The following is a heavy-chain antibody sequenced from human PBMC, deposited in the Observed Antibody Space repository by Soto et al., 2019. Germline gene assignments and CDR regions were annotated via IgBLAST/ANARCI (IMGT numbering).Heavy chain of an antibody. CDR1: GFTFSSYW. V-gene: IGHV3-7*01. J-gene: IGHJ3*02. CDR3: ARDSHIVATIRAFDI. D-gene: IGHD5-12*01. CDR2: IKQDGSEK. Sequence: GGSLRLSCAASGFTFSSYWMSWVRQAPGKGLEWVANIKQDGSEKYYVDSVKGRFTISRDNAKNSLYLQMNSLRAEDTAVYYCARDSHIVATIRAFDIWGQGTMVTVSS.